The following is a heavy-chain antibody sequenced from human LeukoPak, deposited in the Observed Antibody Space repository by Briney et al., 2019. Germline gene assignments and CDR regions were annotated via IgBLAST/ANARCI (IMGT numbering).Heavy chain of an antibody. J-gene: IGHJ5*02. D-gene: IGHD6-13*01. Sequence: GGSLRLSCAASGFTFSDFGMHWVRQAPGRGLEWVALISSDGTKTYYGDSVKGRFILSRDNSKNTLYLQVNSLGPEDTAVYYCARDIAPAGTVWFDAWGQGTLVTVSS. CDR2: ISSDGTKT. CDR3: ARDIAPAGTVWFDA. CDR1: GFTFSDFG. V-gene: IGHV3-30*19.